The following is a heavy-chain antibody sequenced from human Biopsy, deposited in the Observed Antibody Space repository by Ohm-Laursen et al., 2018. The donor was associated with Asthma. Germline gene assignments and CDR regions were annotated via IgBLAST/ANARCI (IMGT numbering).Heavy chain of an antibody. V-gene: IGHV3-30*01. Sequence: SLRLSCTSTGFSFSNFAIHWDRQAPGKGLERVGVISKDASTQDYADSMKGRFTMARDNSKNTLDLQMNSLREEDTAVYYCVRDGTDDAFDIWGQGTVVSVSS. CDR1: GFSFSNFA. J-gene: IGHJ3*02. D-gene: IGHD1-1*01. CDR2: ISKDASTQ. CDR3: VRDGTDDAFDI.